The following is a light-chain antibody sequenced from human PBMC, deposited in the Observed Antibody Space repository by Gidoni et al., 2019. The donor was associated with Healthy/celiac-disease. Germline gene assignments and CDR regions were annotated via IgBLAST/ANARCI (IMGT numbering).Light chain of an antibody. CDR2: CAS. J-gene: IGKJ3*01. V-gene: IGKV4-1*01. CDR1: QSVLYSSNNKNY. CDR3: QQYYSTPFT. Sequence: DIVMTKSPDSLAVSLGERATINGKSSQSVLYSSNNKNYLAWYQQKPGQPPKLLIYCASTRESGVPDRFSGSGSGTDFTLTISSLQAEDVAVYYCQQYYSTPFTFGPGTKVDIK.